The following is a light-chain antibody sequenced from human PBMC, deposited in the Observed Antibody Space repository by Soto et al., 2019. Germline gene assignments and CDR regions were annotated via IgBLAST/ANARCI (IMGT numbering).Light chain of an antibody. CDR3: HQSYTIPFT. V-gene: IGKV1-5*01. CDR1: QSISSW. CDR2: DGS. J-gene: IGKJ5*01. Sequence: DIQITQSPSTLSASVGDRVTITCRASQSISSWLAWYQQKPGKAPKLLIYDGSTLQSGVPSRFSGSGSGTEFTLTISSLQPEDFATYYCHQSYTIPFTFGQGTRLEIK.